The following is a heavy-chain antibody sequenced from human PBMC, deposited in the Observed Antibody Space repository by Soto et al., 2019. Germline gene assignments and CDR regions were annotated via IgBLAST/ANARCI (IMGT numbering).Heavy chain of an antibody. J-gene: IGHJ4*02. CDR1: VG. V-gene: IGHV2-5*02. CDR2: IYCDDDK. D-gene: IGHD5-12*01. Sequence: VGVGWIRQPPGKALEWLALIYCDDDKRYSPSLKSRLTITKDTSKNQVVLTMTNMDPVDTATYYCAYRTDIVDFEYWGQGTLVTVSS. CDR3: AYRTDIVDFEY.